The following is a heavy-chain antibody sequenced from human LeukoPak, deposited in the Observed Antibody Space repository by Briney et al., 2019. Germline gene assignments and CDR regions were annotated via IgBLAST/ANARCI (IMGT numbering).Heavy chain of an antibody. CDR1: GGSISSGGYY. D-gene: IGHD3-22*01. CDR2: IYHSGST. V-gene: IGHV4-30-2*01. Sequence: PSETLSLTCTVSGGSISSGGYYWSWIRQPPGKGLEWIGYIYHSGSTYYNPSLKSRVTISVDRSKNQFSLKLSSVTAADTAVYYCARATKTYYYDSSGYYYGRYFDYWGQGTLVTVSS. J-gene: IGHJ4*02. CDR3: ARATKTYYYDSSGYYYGRYFDY.